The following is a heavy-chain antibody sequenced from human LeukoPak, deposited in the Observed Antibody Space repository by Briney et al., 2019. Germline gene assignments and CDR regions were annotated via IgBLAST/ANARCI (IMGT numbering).Heavy chain of an antibody. CDR3: AREEYSSSWYVGY. Sequence: GGSLRLSCAASGFTFSSYSMNWVRQAPGKGLEWVSSISSSSSYIYYADSVKGRFTISRDNAKNSLYLQMNSLRAEDTAAYYCAREEYSSSWYVGYWGQGTLVTVSS. V-gene: IGHV3-21*01. CDR2: ISSSSSYI. D-gene: IGHD6-13*01. J-gene: IGHJ4*02. CDR1: GFTFSSYS.